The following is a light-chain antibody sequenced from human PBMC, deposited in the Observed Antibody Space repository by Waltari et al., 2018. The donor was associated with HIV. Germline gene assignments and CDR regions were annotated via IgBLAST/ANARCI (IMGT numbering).Light chain of an antibody. CDR1: NIGSKS. V-gene: IGLV3-21*04. CDR3: HVWDSRSVT. J-gene: IGLJ2*01. Sequence: SYVLTQPPSVSVAPGKTARITCGGNNIGSKSVHWYQQRPGQAPVLVIYDESDRPSGIADRFSGSNAGNTATMTISRVEAGDEADYYCHVWDSRSVTFGGGTKLTVV. CDR2: DES.